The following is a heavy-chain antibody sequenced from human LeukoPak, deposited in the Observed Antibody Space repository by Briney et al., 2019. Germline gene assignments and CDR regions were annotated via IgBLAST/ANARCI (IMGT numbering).Heavy chain of an antibody. CDR2: ISWYSGSI. CDR3: AKEYDSSPDAFDI. D-gene: IGHD3-22*01. Sequence: GRSLRLPCAASGFTFDEYAMHWVRQAAGKGLEGVAGISWYSGSIGFPDFVQGRFNIFRDNAKNSLYLQMNSLRADDTALYYCAKEYDSSPDAFDIWGQGTMVTVSS. V-gene: IGHV3-9*01. CDR1: GFTFDEYA. J-gene: IGHJ3*02.